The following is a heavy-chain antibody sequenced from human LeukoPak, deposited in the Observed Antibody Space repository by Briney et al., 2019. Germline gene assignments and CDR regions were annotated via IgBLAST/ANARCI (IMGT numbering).Heavy chain of an antibody. CDR3: ARGRSGLAADRAHDQ. Sequence: GASVKVSCKSSGYSFTSSDINSVRQAAGQGLEWMGWINPNSGRTGYAQKFRGRVTMTANTSISTAYMELSSLRFDDTAVYYCARGRSGLAADRAHDQRGQDTLITVSS. CDR2: INPNSGRT. CDR1: GYSFTSSD. D-gene: IGHD6-13*01. J-gene: IGHJ1*01. V-gene: IGHV1-8*01.